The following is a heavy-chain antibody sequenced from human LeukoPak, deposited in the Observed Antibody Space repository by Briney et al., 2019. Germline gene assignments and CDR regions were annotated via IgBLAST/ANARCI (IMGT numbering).Heavy chain of an antibody. V-gene: IGHV7-4-1*02. D-gene: IGHD3-22*01. CDR2: INTNTGNP. Sequence: GASVKVSCKASGYTFTSYAMNWVRQAPGQGLEWMGWINTNTGNPTYAQGFTGRFVFSLDTSVSTAYLQISSLKAEDTAVYYCASSPITMIVVVEPFDYWGQGTLVTVSS. J-gene: IGHJ4*02. CDR3: ASSPITMIVVVEPFDY. CDR1: GYTFTSYA.